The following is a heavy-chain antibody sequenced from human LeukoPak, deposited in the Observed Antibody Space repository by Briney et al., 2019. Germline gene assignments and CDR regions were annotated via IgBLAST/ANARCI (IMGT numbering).Heavy chain of an antibody. J-gene: IGHJ4*02. D-gene: IGHD3-9*01. Sequence: SEALSLTCTVSGGSISSGSYYWSWIRQPAGKGLEWIGRIYTSGSTNYNPSLKSRVTISVDTSKNQFSLKLTSVTAADTAVYYCSRGSDESKTGDSWGQGSLVTASS. CDR1: GGSISSGSYY. CDR3: SRGSDESKTGDS. CDR2: IYTSGST. V-gene: IGHV4-61*02.